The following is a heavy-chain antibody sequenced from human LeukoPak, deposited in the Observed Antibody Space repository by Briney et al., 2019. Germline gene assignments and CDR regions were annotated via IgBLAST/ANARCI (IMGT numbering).Heavy chain of an antibody. CDR1: GFTFSAFA. CDR3: ARQLGYCSSGTCYFDN. D-gene: IGHD2-15*01. J-gene: IGHJ4*02. CDR2: VNTGGDDS. Sequence: GGSLRLSCAASGFTFSAFAMSWVRQAPGKGLEWASAVNTGGDDSYYADSVKGRFTISRDNSRNTLYLQMNSLRPEDTAIYFCARQLGYCSSGTCYFDNWGQGTLVTVSS. V-gene: IGHV3-23*01.